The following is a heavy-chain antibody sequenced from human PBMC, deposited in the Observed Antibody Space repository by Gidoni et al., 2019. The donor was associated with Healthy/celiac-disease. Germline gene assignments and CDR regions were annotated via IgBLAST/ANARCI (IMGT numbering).Heavy chain of an antibody. V-gene: IGHV3-23*01. D-gene: IGHD3-10*01. CDR3: AKDPVGRWFGELPFDY. Sequence: EVQLLESGAGLVQPGGSLRLSCSASGFTFSSYAMSWVPQAPGEGLEWVSAISGSGGSTYYADSVKGRFTISRDNSKNTLYLQMNSLRAEDTAVYYCAKDPVGRWFGELPFDYWGQGTLVTVSS. CDR2: ISGSGGST. J-gene: IGHJ4*02. CDR1: GFTFSSYA.